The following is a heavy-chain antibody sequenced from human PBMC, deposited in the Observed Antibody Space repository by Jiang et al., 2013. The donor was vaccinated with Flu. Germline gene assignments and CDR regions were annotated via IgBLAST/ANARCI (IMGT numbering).Heavy chain of an antibody. CDR2: IYYSGST. J-gene: IGHJ3*02. Sequence: PPGKGLEWIGSIYYSGSTYYNPSLKSRVTISVDTSKNQFSLKLSSVTATDTAVYYCARLPGPHTIFGVAPHGNAFDIWGQGTMVTISS. CDR3: ARLPGPHTIFGVAPHGNAFDI. D-gene: IGHD3-3*01. V-gene: IGHV4-39*01.